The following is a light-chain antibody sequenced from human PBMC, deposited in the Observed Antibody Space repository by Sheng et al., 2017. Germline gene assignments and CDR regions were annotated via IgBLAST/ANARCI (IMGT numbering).Light chain of an antibody. CDR1: NIGSKS. J-gene: IGLJ3*02. Sequence: SYELTQPPSVSVAPGKTARFTCGGNNIGSKSVHWYQQRPGQAPVLVVHDDTDRPSGIPERFSGSNSGNTATLTITRVEAGDEADYYCQVWDRHSDHRVFGGGTRLAVL. CDR2: DDT. CDR3: QVWDRHSDHRV. V-gene: IGLV3-21*03.